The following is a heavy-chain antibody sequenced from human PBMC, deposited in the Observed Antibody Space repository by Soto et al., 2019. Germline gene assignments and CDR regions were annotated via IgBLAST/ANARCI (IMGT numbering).Heavy chain of an antibody. CDR2: ITYDGSNK. V-gene: IGHV3-30*04. CDR3: ARDGAATGWFDP. CDR1: GFTFSSYA. Sequence: GGSLRLSCAASGFTFSSYAMHWVRQAPGKGLEWVAVITYDGSNKYYADSVKGRFTISRDNSKNTLYLQMNSLRAEDTAVYYWARDGAATGWFDPWGQGTLVTVSS. D-gene: IGHD3-10*01. J-gene: IGHJ5*02.